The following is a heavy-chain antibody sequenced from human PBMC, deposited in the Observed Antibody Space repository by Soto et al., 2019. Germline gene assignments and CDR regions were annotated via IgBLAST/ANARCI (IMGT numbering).Heavy chain of an antibody. CDR2: IIPIFGTA. D-gene: IGHD5-12*01. Sequence: SVKVSCKASGGTFSSYAISWVRQAPGQGLEWMGGIIPIFGTANYAQKFQGRVTITADESTSTAYMELSSLRSEDTAVYYCARERDGYNYYFDYWGQGTLVTVSS. J-gene: IGHJ4*02. CDR1: GGTFSSYA. V-gene: IGHV1-69*13. CDR3: ARERDGYNYYFDY.